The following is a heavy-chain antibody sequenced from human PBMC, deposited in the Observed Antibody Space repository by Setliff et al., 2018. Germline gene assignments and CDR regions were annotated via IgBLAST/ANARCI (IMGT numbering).Heavy chain of an antibody. CDR1: GGSISSGSYY. D-gene: IGHD3-22*01. CDR2: IYTSGST. Sequence: PSETLSLTCTVSGGSISSGSYYWSWIRQPAGKGLEWIGHIYTSGSTNYNPPLKSRVTISVDTSKNQFSLKLSSVTAADTAVYYCARGHYYDSSGYYFSRPDDYWGQGTLVTVSS. CDR3: ARGHYYDSSGYYFSRPDDY. V-gene: IGHV4-61*09. J-gene: IGHJ4*02.